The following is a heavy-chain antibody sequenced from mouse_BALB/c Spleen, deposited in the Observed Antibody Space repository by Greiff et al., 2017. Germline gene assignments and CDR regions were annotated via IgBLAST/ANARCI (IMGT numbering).Heavy chain of an antibody. V-gene: IGHV3-2*02. CDR1: GYSITSDYA. CDR3: ARLLRYHFDY. Sequence: EVQLQQSGPGLVKPSQSLSLTCTVTGYSITSDYAWNWIRQFPGNKLEWMGYISYSGSTSYNPSLKSRISITRDTSKNQFFLQLNSVTTEDTATYYCARLLRYHFDYWGQGTTLTVSS. CDR2: ISYSGST. J-gene: IGHJ2*01. D-gene: IGHD1-1*01.